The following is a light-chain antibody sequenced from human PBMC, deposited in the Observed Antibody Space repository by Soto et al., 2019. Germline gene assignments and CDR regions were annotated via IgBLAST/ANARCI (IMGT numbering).Light chain of an antibody. CDR2: GAS. CDR1: QSIRSSF. CDR3: QHYGSSRT. Sequence: EVVLTQSPGTLSLSPGERATLSCRASQSIRSSFLAWYQQKPGQAPRLLIYGASSRATGVPDRFSGSGSGTDFTLTISRLGSEDFVMYYCQHYGSSRTFGQGTKVDIK. J-gene: IGKJ1*01. V-gene: IGKV3-20*01.